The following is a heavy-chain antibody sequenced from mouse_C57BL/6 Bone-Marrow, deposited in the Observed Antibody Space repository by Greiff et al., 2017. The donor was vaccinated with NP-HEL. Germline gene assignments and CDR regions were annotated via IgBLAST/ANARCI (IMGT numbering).Heavy chain of an antibody. CDR3: ARLPPYYYSSRGY. J-gene: IGHJ2*01. CDR1: GFTFSSYG. D-gene: IGHD1-1*01. CDR2: ISSGGSYT. V-gene: IGHV5-6*01. Sequence: EVKLMESGGDLVKPGGSLKLSCAASGFTFSSYGMSWVRQTPDKRLEWVATISSGGSYTYYPDSVKGRFTISRDNAKNTLYLQMSSLKSEDTAMYYCARLPPYYYSSRGYWGQGTTLTVSS.